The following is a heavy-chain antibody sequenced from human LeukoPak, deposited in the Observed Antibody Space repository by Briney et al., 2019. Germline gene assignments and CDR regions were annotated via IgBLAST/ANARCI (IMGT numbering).Heavy chain of an antibody. CDR1: GGSISSSSYY. D-gene: IGHD1-26*01. CDR2: IYYSGST. Sequence: SETLSLTCTVSGGSISSSSYYCGWIRQPPGKGLEWIASIYYSGSTYYNPSLKSRVTISVDTSKNQLSLKLSSVTAADTAVYYCARQGVRSGRPDYWGQGTLVTVSS. J-gene: IGHJ4*02. V-gene: IGHV4-39*01. CDR3: ARQGVRSGRPDY.